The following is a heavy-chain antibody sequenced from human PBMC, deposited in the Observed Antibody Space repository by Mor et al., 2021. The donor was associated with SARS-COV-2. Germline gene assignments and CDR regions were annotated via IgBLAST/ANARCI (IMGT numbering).Heavy chain of an antibody. CDR3: AKVLGSSTVFVYYYYGMDV. V-gene: IGHV3-30*18. Sequence: SYGMHWVRQAPGKGLEWVAVISYDGSNKYYADSVKGRFTISRDNSKNTLYLQMNSLRAEDTAVYYCAKVLGSSTVFVYYYYGMDVWGQGT. CDR1: SYG. D-gene: IGHD6-6*01. J-gene: IGHJ6*02. CDR2: ISYDGSNK.